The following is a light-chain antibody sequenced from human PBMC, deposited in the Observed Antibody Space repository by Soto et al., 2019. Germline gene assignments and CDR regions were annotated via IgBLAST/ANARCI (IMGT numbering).Light chain of an antibody. V-gene: IGKV3-15*01. CDR2: GAS. CDR3: QQNFSSPRT. Sequence: EILMTQSPSSLSASPGDRATISCRASQSVSNNLNWYQQKPGQAPRLLIYGASTMPTGVPARFSGSGSGTEFTLTISSLQSDDFAAYYCQQNFSSPRTFGQGTKVEVK. CDR1: QSVSNN. J-gene: IGKJ1*01.